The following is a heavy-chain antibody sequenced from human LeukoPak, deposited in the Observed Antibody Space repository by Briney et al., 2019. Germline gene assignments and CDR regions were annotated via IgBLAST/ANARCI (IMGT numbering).Heavy chain of an antibody. J-gene: IGHJ4*02. D-gene: IGHD2-8*01. CDR1: GFSFSSFA. CDR2: ISSSGGDT. V-gene: IGHV3-23*01. CDR3: AKAPPYTKYFES. Sequence: GGSLRLSGAASGFSFSSFAMSWVRQAPGKGLDWVSTISSSGGDTFYADSVKGRFTISRDNSKNTLYLQMNSLRAEDTAVYDCAKAPPYTKYFESWGQGTLVTVSS.